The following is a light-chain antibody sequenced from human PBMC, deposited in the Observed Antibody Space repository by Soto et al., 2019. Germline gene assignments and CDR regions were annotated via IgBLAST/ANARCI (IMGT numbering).Light chain of an antibody. V-gene: IGKV1-5*03. CDR1: QSISSW. CDR3: QQSYSTRWT. CDR2: KAS. J-gene: IGKJ1*01. Sequence: DIQMTQSPSTLSASVGDRVTITCRASQSISSWLAWYQQKPGKAPKLLIYKASSLESGVPSRFSGSGSGTDFTLTISSLQPEDFATYYCQQSYSTRWTFGQGTKVDIK.